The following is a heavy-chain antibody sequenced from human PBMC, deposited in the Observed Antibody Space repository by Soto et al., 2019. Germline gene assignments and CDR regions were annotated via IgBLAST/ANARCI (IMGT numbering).Heavy chain of an antibody. V-gene: IGHV1-18*01. CDR2: ISAYNGNT. CDR1: GYTFTSYG. J-gene: IGHJ4*02. CDR3: ARGPTYYYDSSGYYFFDY. Sequence: QVQLVQSGAEVKKPGASVKVSCKASGYTFTSYGISWVRQAPGQGLEWMGWISAYNGNTNYAQKLKGRVTMTTETSTSTAYMELRSLRSDDTAVYYCARGPTYYYDSSGYYFFDYWGQGTLVTVSS. D-gene: IGHD3-22*01.